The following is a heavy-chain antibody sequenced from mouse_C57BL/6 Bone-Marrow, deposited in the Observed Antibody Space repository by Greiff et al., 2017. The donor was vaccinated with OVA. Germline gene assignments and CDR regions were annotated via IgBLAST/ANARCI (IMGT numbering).Heavy chain of an antibody. J-gene: IGHJ1*03. CDR3: ARHEGDGNWYFDV. D-gene: IGHD2-1*01. V-gene: IGHV5-17*01. CDR2: ISSGSSTI. Sequence: EVHLVESGGGLVKPGGSLKLSCAASGFTFSDYGMHWVRQAPEKGLEWVAYISSGSSTIYYADTVKGRFTISRDNAKNTLFLQMTSLRSEDTAMYYCARHEGDGNWYFDVWGTGTTVTVSS. CDR1: GFTFSDYG.